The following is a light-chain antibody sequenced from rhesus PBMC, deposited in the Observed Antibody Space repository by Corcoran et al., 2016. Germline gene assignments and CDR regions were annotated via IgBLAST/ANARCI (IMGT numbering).Light chain of an antibody. CDR1: QTISSY. CDR3: QQHNSRPRT. CDR2: ASS. Sequence: DIQMTQSPSSLSASVGDRVTITCRAIQTISSYLSWYQQKPGKVPALLIYASSSLEIGAPSRFSGSGSGTELTLTSSSLQPEDFATYYCQQHNSRPRTFGQGTKVEIK. J-gene: IGKJ1*01. V-gene: IGKV1-44*02.